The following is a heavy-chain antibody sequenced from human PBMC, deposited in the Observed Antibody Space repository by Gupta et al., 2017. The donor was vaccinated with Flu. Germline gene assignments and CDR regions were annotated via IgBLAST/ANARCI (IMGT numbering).Heavy chain of an antibody. CDR3: AREIPMIPHVFDI. D-gene: IGHD3-22*01. V-gene: IGHV4-4*07. Sequence: QVQLQESGPGLVKPSETLSLTCSVSGASFNLYFWNWIRQPAGKGLEYIGRVYSDGRTDYNPSLKSRVTMSIDTSKNQVSLKLRSVTAADTAVYYCAREIPMIPHVFDIWGQGTMVTVSS. J-gene: IGHJ3*02. CDR1: GASFNLYF. CDR2: VYSDGRT.